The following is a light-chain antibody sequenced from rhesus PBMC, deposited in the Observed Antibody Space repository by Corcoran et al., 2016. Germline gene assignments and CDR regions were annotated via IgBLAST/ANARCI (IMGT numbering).Light chain of an antibody. V-gene: IGLV7-71*01. CDR2: NTG. Sequence: QAVVTQEPSMTVSPGGTVTLNCGAITGAVTSGNYPNWFQQKPGQAPRGLIYNTGNRHSWTPARFSGSRAGGNAALTLSGAQPEDEAVYYCLLHSSGGKLVFGSGTTLTVL. CDR3: LLHSSGGKLV. CDR1: TGAVTSGNY. J-gene: IGLJ6*01.